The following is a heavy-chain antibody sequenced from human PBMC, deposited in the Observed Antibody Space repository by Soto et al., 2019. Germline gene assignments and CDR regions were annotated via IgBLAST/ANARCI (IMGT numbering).Heavy chain of an antibody. CDR1: GFSLTTPGAG. D-gene: IGHD4-17*01. J-gene: IGHJ5*02. CDR2: IYWNDDK. V-gene: IGHV2-5*01. CDR3: AHRGYGDYPRDNWFDP. Sequence: QITLKESGPTLVKPTQTLTLTCTFSGFSLTTPGAGVGWIRQPPGKALEWLALIYWNDDKRYSPSRKSRLTITKDTSKNQVVLIMTNMDPVDTATYYCAHRGYGDYPRDNWFDPWGQGVPVIVSS.